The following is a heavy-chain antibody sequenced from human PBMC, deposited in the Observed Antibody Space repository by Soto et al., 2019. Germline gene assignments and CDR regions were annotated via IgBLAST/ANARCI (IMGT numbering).Heavy chain of an antibody. CDR2: IYYSGST. CDR1: GGSISSYY. D-gene: IGHD2-15*01. Sequence: SETLSLTCTVSGGSISSYYWSWIRQPPGKGLEWIGYIYYSGSTNYNPSLKSRVTISVDTSKNQFSLKLSSVTAADTAVYYCALGYCSGGSCYAFDYWGQGTLVTVSS. CDR3: ALGYCSGGSCYAFDY. J-gene: IGHJ4*02. V-gene: IGHV4-59*08.